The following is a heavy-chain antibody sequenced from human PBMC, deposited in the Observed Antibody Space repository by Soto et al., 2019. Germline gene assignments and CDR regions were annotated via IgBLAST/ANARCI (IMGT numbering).Heavy chain of an antibody. CDR3: LTSQSVVAVVSPTGRGS. D-gene: IGHD2-21*01. J-gene: IGHJ5*02. Sequence: EVQLVESGGGLVKPGGSLTLSCAASGFTFSDAWLNWVRQAPGKGLEWVARIEKTKEGGTADYASPVQGSFTISREDSKQVLYLEMNCLRAEDTGVYYCLTSQSVVAVVSPTGRGSWGQGTLVTVS. CDR2: IEKTKEGGTA. V-gene: IGHV3-15*07. CDR1: GFTFSDAW.